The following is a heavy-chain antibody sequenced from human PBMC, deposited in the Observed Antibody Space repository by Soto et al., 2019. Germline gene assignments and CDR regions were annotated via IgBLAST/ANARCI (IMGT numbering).Heavy chain of an antibody. J-gene: IGHJ5*02. CDR1: DVSFSGYY. CDR3: ARDVRKAHEYSSSWRLNWFDP. CDR2: ISHSGST. D-gene: IGHD6-6*01. Sequence: PSETRYHTCAVYDVSFSGYYSSLIRPPPGKGLKWIGEISHSGSTNYNPSLKSRVTISVDTSKNQFSLKLSSVTAADTAVYYCARDVRKAHEYSSSWRLNWFDPWGQGTLVKVSS. V-gene: IGHV4-34*01.